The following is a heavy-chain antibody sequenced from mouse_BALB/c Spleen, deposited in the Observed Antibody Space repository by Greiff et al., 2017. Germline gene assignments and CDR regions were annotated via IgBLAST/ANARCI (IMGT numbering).Heavy chain of an antibody. CDR2: INPSNGGT. V-gene: IGHV1S81*02. Sequence: QVQLQQPGAELVKPGASVKLSCKASGYTFTSYYMYWVKQRPGQGLEWIGGINPSNGGTNFNEKFKSKAKLTVDKSSSTAYMQLSSLTSEDSAVYDCTRAREYGSEAMDYWGKGTAVTDTS. J-gene: IGHJ4*01. CDR1: GYTFTSYY. D-gene: IGHD1-1*01. CDR3: TRAREYGSEAMDY.